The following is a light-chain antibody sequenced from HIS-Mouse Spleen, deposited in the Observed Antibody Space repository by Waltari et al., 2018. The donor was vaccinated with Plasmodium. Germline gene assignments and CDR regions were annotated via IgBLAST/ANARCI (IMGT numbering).Light chain of an antibody. V-gene: IGKV1-5*03. J-gene: IGKJ1*01. CDR1: QSISSW. Sequence: DIQLTQSPSTLSASVGDRFPITCRASQSISSWLAWYQQKPGKAPKRLIYKASSLESGVPSRFSGSGSGTEFTLTISSLQPDDLATYYCQQYNSYWTFGQGTKVEIK. CDR3: QQYNSYWT. CDR2: KAS.